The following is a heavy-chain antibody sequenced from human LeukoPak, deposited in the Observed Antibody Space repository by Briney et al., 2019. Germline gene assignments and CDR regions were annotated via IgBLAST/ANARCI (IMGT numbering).Heavy chain of an antibody. Sequence: SETLSLTCTVPGGSISSYYWSWIRQPPGKGLGWIGYIYYSGSTNYNPSLKSRVTISVDTSKNQFSLKLSSVTAADTAVYYCARRYGSGSPHFDYWGQGTLVTVSS. CDR1: GGSISSYY. V-gene: IGHV4-59*01. CDR2: IYYSGST. CDR3: ARRYGSGSPHFDY. D-gene: IGHD3-10*01. J-gene: IGHJ4*02.